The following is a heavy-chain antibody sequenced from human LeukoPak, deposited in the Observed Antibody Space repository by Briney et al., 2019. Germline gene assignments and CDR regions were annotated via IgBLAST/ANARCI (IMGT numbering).Heavy chain of an antibody. CDR2: ISGSGGST. CDR3: AKAQKVQHIVVVTAPIDY. CDR1: GFPFSSFA. Sequence: GGSLRLSCVASGFPFSSFAMTWVRQAPGKGLEWVSAISGSGGSTYYADSVKGRFTISRDNSKNTLYLQMNSLRAEDTAVYYCAKAQKVQHIVVVTAPIDYWGQGTLVTVSS. V-gene: IGHV3-23*01. J-gene: IGHJ4*02. D-gene: IGHD2-21*02.